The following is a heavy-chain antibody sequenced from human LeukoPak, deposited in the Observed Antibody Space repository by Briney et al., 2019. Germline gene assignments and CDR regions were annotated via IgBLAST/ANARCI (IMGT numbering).Heavy chain of an antibody. CDR1: GGSISNYY. D-gene: IGHD2-15*01. V-gene: IGHV4-4*07. Sequence: PSETLSLTCTVSGGSISNYYWSWIRQPAGQGLEWVGRIYYNVETNYNPSLKSRVTMSVDTSKNQISLKVNSVTAADTAVYYCARGPGAATQEAFDSWGQGILVTVSS. CDR2: IYYNVET. CDR3: ARGPGAATQEAFDS. J-gene: IGHJ5*01.